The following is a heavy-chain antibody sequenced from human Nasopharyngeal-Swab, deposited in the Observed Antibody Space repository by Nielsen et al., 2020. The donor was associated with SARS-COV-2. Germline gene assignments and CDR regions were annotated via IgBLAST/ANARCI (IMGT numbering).Heavy chain of an antibody. CDR1: GFTFSSYS. CDR2: ISSSSSYI. V-gene: IGHV3-21*01. CDR3: ARDHSSGYYYLDY. D-gene: IGHD3-22*01. Sequence: GESLKISCAASGFTFSSYSMNWVRQAPGKELEWVSSISSSSSYIYYADSVKGRFTISRDNAKNSLYLQMNSLRAEDTAVYYCARDHSSGYYYLDYWGQGTLVTVSS. J-gene: IGHJ4*02.